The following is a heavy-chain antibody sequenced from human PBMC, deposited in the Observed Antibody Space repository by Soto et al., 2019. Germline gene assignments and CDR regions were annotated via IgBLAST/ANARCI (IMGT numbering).Heavy chain of an antibody. CDR3: ARSSGRGSTLGDSFDV. D-gene: IGHD3-16*01. V-gene: IGHV1-3*01. Sequence: ASVKVSCKASGYTFTSYAMHWVRQAPGQRLEWMGWINAGNGNTKYSQKFQGRVTITRDTSASTAYMELSSLRSEDTAVYYCARSSGRGSTLGDSFDVWGQGTMVTVSS. CDR2: INAGNGNT. J-gene: IGHJ3*01. CDR1: GYTFTSYA.